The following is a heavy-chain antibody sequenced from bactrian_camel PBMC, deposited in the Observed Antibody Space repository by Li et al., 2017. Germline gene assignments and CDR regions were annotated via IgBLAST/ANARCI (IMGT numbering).Heavy chain of an antibody. J-gene: IGHJ4*01. CDR2: IDGDGST. CDR1: NEPHFKV. CDR3: AARLIGYGVIWCGLTHPGFEY. D-gene: IGHD1*01. V-gene: IGHV3S53*01. Sequence: VQLVESGGGSVQVGGSLRLSCTASRNEPHFKVMAWFRQAPGKEREGVAAIDGDGSTSYADSVKGRFTISQDKAKNMVYLQMNDLRPEDTATYYCAARLIGYGVIWCGLTHPGFEYWGRGTQVTVS.